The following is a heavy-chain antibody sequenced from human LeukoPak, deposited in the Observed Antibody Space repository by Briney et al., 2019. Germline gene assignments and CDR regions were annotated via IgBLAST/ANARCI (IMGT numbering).Heavy chain of an antibody. CDR3: ARIEMYYDFWSGPAALDY. CDR1: GFSLSNARMG. CDR2: IFSNDEK. D-gene: IGHD3-3*01. Sequence: ESGPTLVKPTETLTLTCTVSGFSLSNARMGVSWIRQPPGKALEWLAHIFSNDEKSYSTSLKSRLTISKDTSKSQVVLTMTNMDPVDTATYYCARIEMYYDFWSGPAALDYWGQGTLLTVSS. J-gene: IGHJ4*02. V-gene: IGHV2-26*01.